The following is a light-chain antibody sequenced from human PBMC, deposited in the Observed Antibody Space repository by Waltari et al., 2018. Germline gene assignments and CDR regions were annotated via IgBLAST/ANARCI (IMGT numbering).Light chain of an antibody. J-gene: IGKJ2*01. CDR2: TAS. CDR3: QQSYSTPYT. CDR1: QSIRNY. V-gene: IGKV1-39*01. Sequence: DIQMTQSPSSLSASVGDRVTITCRASQSIRNYLNWYQQKPRKAPKVLIYTASSLQSGVPSRFSGSGSGTDFTLTISNLQPEDFATYYCQQSYSTPYTFGQGTKLEIK.